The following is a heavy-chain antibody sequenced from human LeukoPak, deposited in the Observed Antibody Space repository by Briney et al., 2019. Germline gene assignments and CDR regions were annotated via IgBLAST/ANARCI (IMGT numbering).Heavy chain of an antibody. CDR2: ISSSSNYI. D-gene: IGHD6-13*01. J-gene: IGHJ4*02. CDR1: GFTFSSYS. CDR3: ARDLFLAAAGSDYFDY. V-gene: IGHV3-21*01. Sequence: GGSLRLSCAASGFTFSSYSMNWVRQAPGKGLEWVSSISSSSNYIYYADSVKGRFTISRDNAKNSLYLQMNSLRAEDTAVYYCARDLFLAAAGSDYFDYWGQGTLVTVSS.